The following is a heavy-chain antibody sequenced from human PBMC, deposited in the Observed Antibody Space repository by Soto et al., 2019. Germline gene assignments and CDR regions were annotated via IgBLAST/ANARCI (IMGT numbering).Heavy chain of an antibody. CDR2: ISGSGGST. V-gene: IGHV3-23*01. D-gene: IGHD2-15*01. CDR1: GFTFSSYA. J-gene: IGHJ4*02. CDR3: AKGHLGDIVVVVAATDY. Sequence: EVQLLESGGGLVQPGGSLRLFCAASGFTFSSYAMSWVRQAPGKGLEWVSAISGSGGSTYYADSVKGRFTISRDNSKNTLYLQMNSLRAEDTAVYYCAKGHLGDIVVVVAATDYWGQGTLVTVSS.